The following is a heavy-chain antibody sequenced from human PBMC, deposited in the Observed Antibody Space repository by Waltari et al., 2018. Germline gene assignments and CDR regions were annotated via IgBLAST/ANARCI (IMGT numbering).Heavy chain of an antibody. V-gene: IGHV3-30*18. D-gene: IGHD4-4*01. CDR3: AKDYSSTVTTPHIDF. Sequence: QVQLVESGGGVVQPGRSLRLSCAASGFPFSPSGMHWVRQAPGKGLEWVAVISDDGSSTYYGDSVKGRFTLSRDNSRNTLNLQMNRLRTEDTAFYFCAKDYSSTVTTPHIDFWGQGTLVTVSS. CDR2: ISDDGSST. J-gene: IGHJ4*02. CDR1: GFPFSPSG.